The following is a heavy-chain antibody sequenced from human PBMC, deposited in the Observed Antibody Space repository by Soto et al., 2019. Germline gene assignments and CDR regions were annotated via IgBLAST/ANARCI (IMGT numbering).Heavy chain of an antibody. D-gene: IGHD2-2*01. CDR1: GYTFTSYG. J-gene: IGHJ5*02. CDR2: ISAYNGNT. Sequence: ASVKVSCKASGYTFTSYGISWVRQAPGQGLEWMGWISAYNGNTNYAQKLQGRVTMTTDTSTSTAYMELRSLRSDDTAVYYCAREGSGCSSTSCYVYWFDPWGQGPLVTVSS. CDR3: AREGSGCSSTSCYVYWFDP. V-gene: IGHV1-18*01.